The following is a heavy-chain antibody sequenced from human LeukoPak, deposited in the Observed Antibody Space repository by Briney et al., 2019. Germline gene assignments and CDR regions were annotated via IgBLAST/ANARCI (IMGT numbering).Heavy chain of an antibody. CDR2: IYYRGST. D-gene: IGHD6-13*01. CDR1: GGSISSYY. V-gene: IGHV4-59*01. Sequence: PSETLSLTCTVSGGSISSYYWSWIRHPPGKGLEWIGYIYYRGSTNYNPSLKSRVTTSVDTPKNQFSLKLRSVTAADTAVYYCARAPIIAAAGTGAFDIWGQGTMVTVSS. J-gene: IGHJ3*02. CDR3: ARAPIIAAAGTGAFDI.